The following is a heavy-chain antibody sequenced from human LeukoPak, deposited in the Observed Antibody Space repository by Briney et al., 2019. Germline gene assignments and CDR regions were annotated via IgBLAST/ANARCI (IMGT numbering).Heavy chain of an antibody. CDR1: GFTFSSYA. Sequence: TGGSLRLSCAASGFTFSSYAMSWVRQAPGKGLEWVSLISGSGDSTYYADSVKGRFPISRDNSKNMLYLQMHSLRAEDTALYYCAKDPVNYDYSPNWFDPWGQGTLVTVSS. CDR2: ISGSGDST. CDR3: AKDPVNYDYSPNWFDP. J-gene: IGHJ5*02. D-gene: IGHD4-11*01. V-gene: IGHV3-23*01.